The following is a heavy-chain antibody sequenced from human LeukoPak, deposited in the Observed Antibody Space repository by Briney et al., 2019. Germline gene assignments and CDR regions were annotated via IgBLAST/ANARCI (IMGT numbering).Heavy chain of an antibody. J-gene: IGHJ4*02. CDR2: IWYDGSNK. V-gene: IGHV3-33*01. CDR1: GFIFSSYG. D-gene: IGHD3-10*01. Sequence: SGGSLRLSCAASGFIFSSYGMHWVRQAPGKGLEWVAVIWYDGSNKYYADSVKGRFTISRDNSKNTLYLQMNSLRAEDTAVYYCARGLLWFGESQYYFDYWGQGTLVTVSS. CDR3: ARGLLWFGESQYYFDY.